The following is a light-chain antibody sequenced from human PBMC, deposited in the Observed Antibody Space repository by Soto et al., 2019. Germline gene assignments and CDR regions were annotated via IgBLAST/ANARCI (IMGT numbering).Light chain of an antibody. V-gene: IGLV2-8*01. CDR1: SSEVGGYNY. CDR3: SSYAGSNTVV. CDR2: EVS. Sequence: QSALTQPPSASGSPRQSVTISCTGTSSEVGGYNYVSWYQQHPGKAPKLMIYEVSKRPSGVPDRFSGSKSGNTASLTVSGLQAEDEADYYCSSYAGSNTVVFGGGTKLTVL. J-gene: IGLJ2*01.